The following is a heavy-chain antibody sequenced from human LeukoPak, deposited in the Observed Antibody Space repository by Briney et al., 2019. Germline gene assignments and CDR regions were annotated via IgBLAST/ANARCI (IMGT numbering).Heavy chain of an antibody. J-gene: IGHJ4*02. CDR3: ARGWKTEEVDY. Sequence: GASVKVSCKASGYTFTSYAMHWVRQAPGQRLEWTGWINAGNGNTKYSQKFQGRVTITRDTSASTAYMELSSLRSEDTAVYYCARGWKTEEVDYWGQGTLVTVSS. V-gene: IGHV1-3*01. CDR1: GYTFTSYA. D-gene: IGHD1-1*01. CDR2: INAGNGNT.